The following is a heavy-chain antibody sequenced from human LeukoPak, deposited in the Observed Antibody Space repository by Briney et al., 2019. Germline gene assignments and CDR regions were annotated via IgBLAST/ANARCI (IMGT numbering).Heavy chain of an antibody. D-gene: IGHD1-26*01. V-gene: IGHV3-48*01. CDR2: ISSSSTII. CDR1: GRTFSNYN. Sequence: GGSLRLFCEASGRTFSNYNMNWVRQAPGKGLEWVSYISSSSTIIYYADSVKGRFTISRDNAKSSLSLQMNSLRAEDTAVYYCARAWELLYPFDYWGQGTLVTVSS. J-gene: IGHJ4*02. CDR3: ARAWELLYPFDY.